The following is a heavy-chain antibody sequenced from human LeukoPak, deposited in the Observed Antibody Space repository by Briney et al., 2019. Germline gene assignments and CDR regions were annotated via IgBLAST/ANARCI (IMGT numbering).Heavy chain of an antibody. D-gene: IGHD5-12*01. J-gene: IGHJ4*02. CDR2: IIPIFGTA. CDR1: GGTFSSYA. Sequence: SVKVSCKASGGTFSSYAISWVRQAPGHGLEWMGGIIPIFGTANYAQKFQGRVTITADKSTSTAYMELSSLRSEDTAVYYCARDARRRYSGYDLDYWGQGTLVTVSS. CDR3: ARDARRRYSGYDLDY. V-gene: IGHV1-69*06.